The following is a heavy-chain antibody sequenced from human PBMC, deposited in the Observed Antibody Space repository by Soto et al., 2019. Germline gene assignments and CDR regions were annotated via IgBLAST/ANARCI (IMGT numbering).Heavy chain of an antibody. V-gene: IGHV4-59*12. J-gene: IGHJ6*02. D-gene: IGHD6-13*01. CDR2: IYYSGST. CDR3: AREGKGFGMDV. Sequence: PSETLSLTCTVSGGSISSYYWSWIRQPPGKGLEWIGYIYYSGSTNYNPSLKSRVTISVDTSKNQFSLKLSSVTAADTAVYYRAREGKGFGMDVWGQGTTVTVSS. CDR1: GGSISSYY.